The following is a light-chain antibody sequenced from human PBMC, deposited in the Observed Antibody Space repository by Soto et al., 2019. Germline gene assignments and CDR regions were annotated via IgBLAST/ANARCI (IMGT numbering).Light chain of an antibody. CDR2: EVS. J-gene: IGLJ2*01. Sequence: QSVLTQPPSASGSPGQSVTISCTGTSSDVGAYNYVSWYQQHPGKAPKLMIYEVSKRPSGVPDRFSGSKSGNTASLTVSGLQAADEADYYCRSYAGSNKVFGGGTKLTVL. CDR3: RSYAGSNKV. V-gene: IGLV2-8*01. CDR1: SSDVGAYNY.